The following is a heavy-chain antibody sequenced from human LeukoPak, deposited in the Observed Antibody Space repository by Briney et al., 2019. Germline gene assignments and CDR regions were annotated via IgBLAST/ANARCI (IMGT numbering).Heavy chain of an antibody. CDR1: GGSISSSNYY. Sequence: PSETLSLTCTVSGGSISSSNYYWAWIRQPPGKGLEWIGTIYYSGATQYNPSLESRVAISVDTSKKQVSLKLRSVTAADTAVYYCARGGSDLDGNFDLWGRGTLVTVSS. CDR3: ARGGSDLDGNFDL. CDR2: IYYSGAT. V-gene: IGHV4-39*07. D-gene: IGHD6-19*01. J-gene: IGHJ2*01.